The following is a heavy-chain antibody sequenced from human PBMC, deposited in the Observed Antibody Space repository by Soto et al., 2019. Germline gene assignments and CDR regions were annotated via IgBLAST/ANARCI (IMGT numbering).Heavy chain of an antibody. D-gene: IGHD4-17*01. CDR2: VVVGSGYT. CDR3: TAPTVTTPDSYYGADV. CDR1: GFTSSRSA. Sequence: ASVKVSSKSFGFTSSRSAVLWVRLARGQRLEWIGWVVVGSGYTNYAQKFQERVTITTDMPTSTVYMELRSLRSDDTGVYYCTAPTVTTPDSYYGADVWGQGTSVTVSS. J-gene: IGHJ6*02. V-gene: IGHV1-58*01.